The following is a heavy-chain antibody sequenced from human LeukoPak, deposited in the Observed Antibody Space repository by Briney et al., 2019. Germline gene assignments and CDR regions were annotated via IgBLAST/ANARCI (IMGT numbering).Heavy chain of an antibody. CDR2: IIPIFGTA. D-gene: IGHD4-23*01. CDR1: GGTFSSYA. J-gene: IGHJ6*03. V-gene: IGHV1-69*05. CDR3: ARESMVVTGVYYYYMDV. Sequence: SVKVSCKASGGTFSSYAISWVRQAPGQGLEWMGGIIPIFGTANYAQKFQGRVTITTDESTSTAYMELSSLRSEDTAVYYCARESMVVTGVYYYYMDVWGKGTTVTVSS.